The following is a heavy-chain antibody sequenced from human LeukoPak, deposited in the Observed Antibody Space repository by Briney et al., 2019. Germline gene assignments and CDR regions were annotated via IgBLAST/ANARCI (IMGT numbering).Heavy chain of an antibody. V-gene: IGHV4-4*02. Sequence: SGTLSLTCAVSGGSISSSNWWSWVRQPPGEGLEWIGYIYYSGSTNYNPSLKSRVTISVDTSKNQFSLKLSSVTAADTAVYFCARGSMYSPIVFDYWGQGTLVTVSS. J-gene: IGHJ4*02. CDR1: GGSISSSNW. CDR2: IYYSGST. D-gene: IGHD3-16*02. CDR3: ARGSMYSPIVFDY.